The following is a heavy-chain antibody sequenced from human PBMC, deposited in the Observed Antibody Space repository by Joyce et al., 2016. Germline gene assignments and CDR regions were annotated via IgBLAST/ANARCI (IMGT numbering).Heavy chain of an antibody. V-gene: IGHV3-23*01. CDR2: ISDGGGTT. D-gene: IGHD6-25*01. CDR3: VKGDKQQRLLPFDY. Sequence: EVQLLESGGGLVQPGGSLRLSCAASGFTFSSYAMSWVRQAPGKGLEWVSGISDGGGTTSYADSVKGRFTVSRDDSKNTLYLQMDGLRAEDTALYYCVKGDKQQRLLPFDYWGQGTLVTVS. J-gene: IGHJ4*02. CDR1: GFTFSSYA.